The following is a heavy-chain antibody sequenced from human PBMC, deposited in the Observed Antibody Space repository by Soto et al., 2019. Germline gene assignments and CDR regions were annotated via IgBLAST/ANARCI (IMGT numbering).Heavy chain of an antibody. CDR1: GYTFTSYG. Sequence: QVQLMQSGAEVKKPGASVKVSCKASGYTFTSYGISWVRQAPGQGLEWMGWISTYNGNTNYAQKRQGRVTMTTDTSTSTADMELRSLRSDDTAVYYCGRDLYQSVFYYGMDVWGKGTTVTVSS. J-gene: IGHJ6*04. CDR2: ISTYNGNT. CDR3: GRDLYQSVFYYGMDV. D-gene: IGHD2-2*01. V-gene: IGHV1-18*01.